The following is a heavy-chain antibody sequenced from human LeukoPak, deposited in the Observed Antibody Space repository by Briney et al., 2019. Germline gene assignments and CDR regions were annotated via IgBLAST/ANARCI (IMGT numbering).Heavy chain of an antibody. V-gene: IGHV3-15*01. CDR3: TTGGSGGYSGYDRDY. CDR2: IKSKTDGGTT. D-gene: IGHD5-12*01. CDR1: GFTFSNAW. J-gene: IGHJ4*02. Sequence: PGGSLRLSCAASGFTFSNAWMSWVRQAPGKGLEWVGRIKSKTDGGTTDYAAPVKGRFTISRDDSKNTLYLQMNSLKTEDTAVYCCTTGGSGGYSGYDRDYWGQGTLVTVSS.